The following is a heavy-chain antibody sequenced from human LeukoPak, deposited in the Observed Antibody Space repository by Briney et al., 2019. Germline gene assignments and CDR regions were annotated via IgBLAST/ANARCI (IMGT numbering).Heavy chain of an antibody. CDR2: IYSGGST. D-gene: IGHD3-22*01. Sequence: GGSLRLSCAASGFTVSSNYMSWVRQAPGKGLEWVSVIYSGGSTYYADSVKGRFTISRDNSKNTLYLQMNSLRAEDTAVYYCQGYDSSGYYSDYWGQGTLVTVSS. CDR1: GFTVSSNY. J-gene: IGHJ4*02. CDR3: QGYDSSGYYSDY. V-gene: IGHV3-53*01.